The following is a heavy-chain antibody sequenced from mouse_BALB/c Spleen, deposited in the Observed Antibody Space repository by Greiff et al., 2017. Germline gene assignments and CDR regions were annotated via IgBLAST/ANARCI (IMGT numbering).Heavy chain of an antibody. CDR2: IWSGGST. Sequence: LQESGPGLVQPSQSLSITCTVSGFSLTSYGVHWVRQSPGQGLDWLGVIWSGGSTDYNAAFISRLSISKYNSKSQVFFKMNSLQANDTAIYYCARPPYYDYLPMDYWGQGTSVTVSS. CDR1: GFSLTSYG. V-gene: IGHV2-2*02. CDR3: ARPPYYDYLPMDY. D-gene: IGHD2-4*01. J-gene: IGHJ4*01.